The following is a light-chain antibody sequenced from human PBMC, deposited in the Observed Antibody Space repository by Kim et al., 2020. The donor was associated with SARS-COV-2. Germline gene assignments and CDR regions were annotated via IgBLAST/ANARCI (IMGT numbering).Light chain of an antibody. CDR2: DGT. CDR1: QNIETF. CDR3: QQSASTPHT. J-gene: IGKJ1*01. V-gene: IGKV1-39*01. Sequence: ASIGDTVTITCRASQNIETFLNWYQHKPGRVPEVLIYDGTTLQTGVPVRFSGSASGTDFSLTIAGLRPEDFATYYCQQSASTPHTFGQGTKVDIK.